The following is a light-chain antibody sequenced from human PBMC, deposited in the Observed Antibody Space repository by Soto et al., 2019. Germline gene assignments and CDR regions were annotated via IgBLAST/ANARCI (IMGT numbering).Light chain of an antibody. V-gene: IGKV3-20*01. CDR3: QQYGSSPFT. J-gene: IGKJ3*01. CDR2: DTS. Sequence: DIVLMQSPGTLSLSPGEGATLSCRASQSVNNNYLAWYQQRPGQAPTVLIFDTSMMATGVPDRFSGSGSGTDFTLSISRVEPEDFAFYYCQQYGSSPFTFGHGTKLNIK. CDR1: QSVNNNY.